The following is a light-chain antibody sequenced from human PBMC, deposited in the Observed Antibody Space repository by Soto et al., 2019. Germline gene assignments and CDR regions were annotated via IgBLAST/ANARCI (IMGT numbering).Light chain of an antibody. Sequence: DIQMTQSPSSLSASVGDRVSITCRASQNIRTYLNWYQQKPGKAPQLLIYATSNLQTGVPSRFSDSGSGTDFSIVITDLQPEDFATYYCQQGYSSRWTSGRGTKVEI. CDR1: QNIRTY. V-gene: IGKV1-39*01. CDR3: QQGYSSRWT. J-gene: IGKJ1*01. CDR2: ATS.